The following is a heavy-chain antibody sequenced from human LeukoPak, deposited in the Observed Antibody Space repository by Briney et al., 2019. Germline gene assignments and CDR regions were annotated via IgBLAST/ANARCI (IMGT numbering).Heavy chain of an antibody. J-gene: IGHJ4*02. D-gene: IGHD1-1*01. CDR2: ITPIFGSA. V-gene: IGHV1-69*13. Sequence: VASVKVSCKASGDSFSSFGFNWVRQAPGQGLEWMGRITPIFGSAHYPQRFQGRVTITADESTTTVYMELSILRSEDTALYYCARKQRLDGNWFFDLWGQGTVVTVSS. CDR1: GDSFSSFG. CDR3: ARKQRLDGNWFFDL.